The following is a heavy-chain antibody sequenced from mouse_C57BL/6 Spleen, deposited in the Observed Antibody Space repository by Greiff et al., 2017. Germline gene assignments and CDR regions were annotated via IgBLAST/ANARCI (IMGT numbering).Heavy chain of an antibody. CDR2: IYPGNGDT. CDR1: GYTFTSYW. Sequence: EVQLQQSGTVLARPGASVKLSCKTSGYTFTSYWMHWVKQRPGQGLEWIGAIYPGNGDTSYNQKFKGKAKLTAVTSSSTAYMELSSLTNEDSAVYYCTRAHYYYGSSFLYAMDYWGQGTSVTVSA. V-gene: IGHV1-5*01. D-gene: IGHD1-1*01. J-gene: IGHJ4*01. CDR3: TRAHYYYGSSFLYAMDY.